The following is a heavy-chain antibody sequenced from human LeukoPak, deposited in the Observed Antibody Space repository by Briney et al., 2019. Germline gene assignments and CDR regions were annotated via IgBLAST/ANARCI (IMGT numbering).Heavy chain of an antibody. J-gene: IGHJ4*02. CDR3: ATGIGRSSDY. CDR1: GGSVSKHDYY. V-gene: IGHV4-39*07. D-gene: IGHD6-6*01. CDR2: IYYSGNT. Sequence: PSETLSLTCTVSGGSVSKHDYYWAWIRQPRGKGLEWIGSIYYSGNTYYNPSLKSRITILVDTTKNQFSLKLNSVTAADTAVYYCATGIGRSSDYWGQGTLVTVSS.